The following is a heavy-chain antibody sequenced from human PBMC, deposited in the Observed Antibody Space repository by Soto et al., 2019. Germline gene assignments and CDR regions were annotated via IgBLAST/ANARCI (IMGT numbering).Heavy chain of an antibody. CDR1: GFSLSTSGVG. CDR3: AHRLFSDYGDYWFDP. CDR2: IYWNADK. V-gene: IGHV2-5*01. D-gene: IGHD4-17*01. J-gene: IGHJ5*02. Sequence: QITLKESGPPLVKPTQTLTLTCTFSGFSLSTSGVGVGWIRQPPGKALEWLALIYWNADKRYSPSLKNRLTITKDTSKNQVVLTMTNMDPVDTATYYCAHRLFSDYGDYWFDPWGQGTLVTVSS.